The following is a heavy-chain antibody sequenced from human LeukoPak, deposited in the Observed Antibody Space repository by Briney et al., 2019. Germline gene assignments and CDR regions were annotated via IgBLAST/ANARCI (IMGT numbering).Heavy chain of an antibody. CDR3: ARKDIVVVPAAFDYYYYGMDV. CDR1: GGSFSGYY. CDR2: INHSGST. D-gene: IGHD2-2*01. Sequence: SETLSLTCAVYGGSFSGYYWSWIRQPPGKGLEWIGEINHSGSTNYNPSLKSRVTISVDTSKNQFSLKLSSETAADTAVYYCARKDIVVVPAAFDYYYYGMDVWGQGTTVTVSS. J-gene: IGHJ6*02. V-gene: IGHV4-34*01.